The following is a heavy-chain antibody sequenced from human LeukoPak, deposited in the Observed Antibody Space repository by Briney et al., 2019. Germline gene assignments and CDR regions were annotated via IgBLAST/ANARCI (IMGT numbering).Heavy chain of an antibody. CDR1: GFTFSNYA. Sequence: GGSLRLSCATSGFTFSNYALHWVRQAPGKGLEWVASISYDGSSQYYADSVRGRFTVSRDTSKNTVYLQMSSLRSEDTAVYYCARDPWANWNYFDYWGQGTLVTVSS. CDR3: ARDPWANWNYFDY. J-gene: IGHJ4*02. D-gene: IGHD2-8*01. V-gene: IGHV3-30*04. CDR2: ISYDGSSQ.